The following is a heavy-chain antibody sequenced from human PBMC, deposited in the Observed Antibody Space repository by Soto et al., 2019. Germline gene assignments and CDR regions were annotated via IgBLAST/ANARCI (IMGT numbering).Heavy chain of an antibody. D-gene: IGHD2-2*01. CDR2: IYIAGGT. J-gene: IGHJ5*02. Sequence: EVRLVESGGGLVQPGGSLRLSCAASGFTVTSNYMTWVRQSPGKGLEWVSLIYIAGGTKYADSVSGRFTISRDSSKNTLYLQMNSLGAADTAVYYCARGFCNGTNCYANWFDPWGQGTLVTVSS. CDR1: GFTVTSNY. CDR3: ARGFCNGTNCYANWFDP. V-gene: IGHV3-66*01.